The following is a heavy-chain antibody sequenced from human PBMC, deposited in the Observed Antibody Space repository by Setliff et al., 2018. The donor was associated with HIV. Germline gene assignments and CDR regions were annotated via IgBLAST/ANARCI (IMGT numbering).Heavy chain of an antibody. Sequence: ASVKVSCKASGYNLVSYDISWVRQAPGQGLEWMGWISGYNGNTNYAEKLQGRVTMTTDTSTSTVYMELRGLRSDDTAIYYCARVPNRGVYYYYYYYMDVWGKGTTVTVSS. J-gene: IGHJ6*03. CDR2: ISGYNGNT. D-gene: IGHD2-8*01. CDR3: ARVPNRGVYYYYYYYMDV. CDR1: GYNLVSYD. V-gene: IGHV1-18*01.